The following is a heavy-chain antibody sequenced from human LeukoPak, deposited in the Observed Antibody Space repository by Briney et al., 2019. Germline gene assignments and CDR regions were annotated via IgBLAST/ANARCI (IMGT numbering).Heavy chain of an antibody. CDR1: GFTFSSYA. CDR3: ARKDSNRMSYYYYGMDV. J-gene: IGHJ6*02. D-gene: IGHD4-11*01. CDR2: ISGSGDNT. Sequence: GGSLRLSCVASGFTFSSYAMRWVRQAPGKGLEWVSAISGSGDNTYYADSVKGRFTISRDNSKNTLYLQMNSLRADDTAVYYCARKDSNRMSYYYYGMDVWGQGTTVTVSS. V-gene: IGHV3-23*01.